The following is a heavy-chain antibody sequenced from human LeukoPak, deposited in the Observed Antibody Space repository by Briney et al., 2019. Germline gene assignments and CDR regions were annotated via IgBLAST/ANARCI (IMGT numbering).Heavy chain of an antibody. J-gene: IGHJ2*01. CDR1: AGSISTYY. D-gene: IGHD6-13*01. Sequence: SETLSLTCTVSAGSISTYYWSCIRQPPGKGLEWIGYIYYSGSTNYNPSLKSRVTISVDTSKNQFFLKLRSVTAADTAVYYCARASYSSSWSYWYFDLWGRGTLVTVSS. V-gene: IGHV4-59*01. CDR2: IYYSGST. CDR3: ARASYSSSWSYWYFDL.